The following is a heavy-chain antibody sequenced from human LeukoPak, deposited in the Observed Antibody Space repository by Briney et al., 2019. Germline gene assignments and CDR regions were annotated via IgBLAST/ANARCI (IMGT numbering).Heavy chain of an antibody. CDR1: GGSISPYY. V-gene: IGHV4-4*08. Sequence: KPSETLSLTCTVSGGSISPYYWSWIRQPPGKGLEWIGYIYYSGSTNYNPSLKSRVTISVDTSKNQFSLKLSSVTAADTAVYYCARDRIAAAGTSKYYYCYYMDVWGKGTTVTVSS. J-gene: IGHJ6*03. D-gene: IGHD6-13*01. CDR3: ARDRIAAAGTSKYYYCYYMDV. CDR2: IYYSGST.